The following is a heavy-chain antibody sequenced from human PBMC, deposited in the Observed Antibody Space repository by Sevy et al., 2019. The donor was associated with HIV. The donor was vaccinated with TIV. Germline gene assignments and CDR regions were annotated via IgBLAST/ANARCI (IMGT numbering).Heavy chain of an antibody. Sequence: GGSLRLSCAASGFTFGSYAMSWVRQPPGKGLEWVSTVSGSGRTTYYADSVKGRFTISRDNSKNTLYLQMNSLRAEDMAIYYCANDNPVYYYMDVWGKGTTVTVSS. CDR2: VSGSGRTT. CDR1: GFTFGSYA. J-gene: IGHJ6*03. V-gene: IGHV3-23*01. CDR3: ANDNPVYYYMDV.